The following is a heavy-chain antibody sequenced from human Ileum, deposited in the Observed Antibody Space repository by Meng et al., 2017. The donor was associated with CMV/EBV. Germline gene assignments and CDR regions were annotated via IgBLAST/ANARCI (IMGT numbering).Heavy chain of an antibody. V-gene: IGHV3-30*04. Sequence: SGFTFSSYGMHWVRQAPGKGLEWVAVISYDGSNKYYADSVKGRFTISRDNSKNTLYLQMNSLRAEDTAVYYCARDKGYSSGYCPWYWGQGTLVTVSS. CDR2: ISYDGSNK. CDR1: GFTFSSYG. D-gene: IGHD3-22*01. CDR3: ARDKGYSSGYCPWY. J-gene: IGHJ4*02.